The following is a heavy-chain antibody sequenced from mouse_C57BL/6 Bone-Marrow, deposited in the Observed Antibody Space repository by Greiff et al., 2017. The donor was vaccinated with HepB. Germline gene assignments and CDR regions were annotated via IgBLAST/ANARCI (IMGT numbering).Heavy chain of an antibody. CDR3: ARNSGSSYVGVYFDY. V-gene: IGHV2-9-1*01. Sequence: VKLMESGPGLVAPSQSLSITCTVSGFSLTSYAISWVRQPPGKGLEWLGVIWTGGGTNYNSALKSRLSISKDNSKSQVFLKMNSLQTDDTARYYCARNSGSSYVGVYFDYWGQGTTLTVSS. CDR1: GFSLTSYA. J-gene: IGHJ2*01. D-gene: IGHD1-1*01. CDR2: IWTGGGT.